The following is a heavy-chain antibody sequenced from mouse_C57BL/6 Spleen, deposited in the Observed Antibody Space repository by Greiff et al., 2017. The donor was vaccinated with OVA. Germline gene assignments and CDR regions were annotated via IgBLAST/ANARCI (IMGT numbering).Heavy chain of an antibody. CDR2: ISYDGSN. CDR1: GYSITSGYY. J-gene: IGHJ2*01. D-gene: IGHD2-4*01. Sequence: EVQRVESGPGLVKPSQSLSLTCSVTGYSITSGYYWNWIRQFPGNKLEWMGYISYDGSNNYNPSLKNRISITRDTSKNQFFLKLNSVTTEDTATYYCANYDGTNFDYWGQGTTLTVSS. CDR3: ANYDGTNFDY. V-gene: IGHV3-6*01.